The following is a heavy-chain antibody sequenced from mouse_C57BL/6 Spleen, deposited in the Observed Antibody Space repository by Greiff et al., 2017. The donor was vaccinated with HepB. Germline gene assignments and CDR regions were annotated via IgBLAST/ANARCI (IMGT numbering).Heavy chain of an antibody. J-gene: IGHJ1*03. Sequence: DVKLQESGGGLVQPGGSMKLSCVASGFTFSNYWMNWVRQSPEKGLEWVAQIRLKSDNYATHYAESVKGRFTISRDDSKSSVYLQMNNLRAEDTGIYYCTRGNYGYFDVWGTGTTVTVSS. CDR1: GFTFSNYW. CDR3: TRGNYGYFDV. CDR2: IRLKSDNYAT. D-gene: IGHD2-1*01. V-gene: IGHV6-3*01.